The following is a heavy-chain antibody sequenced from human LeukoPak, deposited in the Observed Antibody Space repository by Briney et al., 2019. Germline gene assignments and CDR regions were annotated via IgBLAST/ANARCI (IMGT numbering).Heavy chain of an antibody. CDR3: AKGIAARQYAFDI. D-gene: IGHD6-6*01. CDR1: GFTFDDYA. CDR2: ISWNSGSI. V-gene: IGHV3-9*01. Sequence: GGSLRLSCAASGFTFDDYAMHWVRHAPGKGLEWVSGISWNSGSIGYADSVKGRFTISRDNAKNSLYLQMNSLRAEDTALYYCAKGIAARQYAFDIWGQGTMVTVSS. J-gene: IGHJ3*02.